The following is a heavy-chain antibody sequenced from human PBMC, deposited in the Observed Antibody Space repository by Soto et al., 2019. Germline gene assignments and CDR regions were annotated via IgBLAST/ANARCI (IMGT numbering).Heavy chain of an antibody. CDR3: AKKGSGDYYGSSGYYYGADAFDI. D-gene: IGHD3-22*01. CDR2: ISGSGGST. V-gene: IGHV3-23*01. CDR1: GFTFSSYA. J-gene: IGHJ3*02. Sequence: EVQLLESGGGLVQPGGSLRLSCAASGFTFSSYAMSWVRQAPGKGLEWVSAISGSGGSTYYADSVKGRFTISRDNSKNPRYLQMNSLRAEDMAVYYCAKKGSGDYYGSSGYYYGADAFDIWGQGTMVTVSS.